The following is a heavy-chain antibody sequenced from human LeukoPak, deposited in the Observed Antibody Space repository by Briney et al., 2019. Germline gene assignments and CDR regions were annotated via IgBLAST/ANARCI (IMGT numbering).Heavy chain of an antibody. D-gene: IGHD3-16*01. CDR3: ARHSLSGGIDY. V-gene: IGHV4-39*01. CDR1: GVSFSTNTYY. Sequence: PSETLSLTCTVSGVSFSTNTYYWGWIRQPPGKGLEWIENIYFSGTTHYNPSLKSRVTISVDTSKNQFSLKLNSVTAADTAVYYCARHSLSGGIDYWGQGTLVTVSS. CDR2: IYFSGTT. J-gene: IGHJ4*02.